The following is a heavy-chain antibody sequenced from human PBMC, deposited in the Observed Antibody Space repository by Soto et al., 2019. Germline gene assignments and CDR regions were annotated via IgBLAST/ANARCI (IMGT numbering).Heavy chain of an antibody. CDR3: ARSIVVVTALDY. CDR2: INAGDGNT. J-gene: IGHJ4*02. D-gene: IGHD2-21*02. V-gene: IGHV1-3*05. CDR1: GYTFTSYA. Sequence: QVQLVQSGAEEKKTGASVKVSCKASGYTFTSYAMHWVRQAPGQRLEWMGWINAGDGNTKYSQKFQGRVTITRDTSASTAYMVLSSLRSEDTAVYYCARSIVVVTALDYWGQGTLVTVSS.